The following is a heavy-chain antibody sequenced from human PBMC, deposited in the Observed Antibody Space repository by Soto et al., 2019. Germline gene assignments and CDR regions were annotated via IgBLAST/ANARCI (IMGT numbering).Heavy chain of an antibody. CDR3: ARGGHPGAVAGTYYYYYMDV. CDR1: GFTFSSYG. D-gene: IGHD6-19*01. V-gene: IGHV3-33*01. Sequence: QVQLVESGGGVVQPGRSLRLSCAASGFTFSSYGMHWVRQAPGKGLEWVAVIWYDGSNKYYADSVKGQFTISRDNSKNTLYLQMNSLRAEDTAVYYCARGGHPGAVAGTYYYYYMDVWGKGTTVTVSS. J-gene: IGHJ6*03. CDR2: IWYDGSNK.